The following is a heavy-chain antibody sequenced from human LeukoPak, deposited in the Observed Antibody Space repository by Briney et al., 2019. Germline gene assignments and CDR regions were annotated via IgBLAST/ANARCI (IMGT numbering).Heavy chain of an antibody. CDR2: ISGSGGST. Sequence: GGSLRLSCAASGFTFSTYAMGWVRQAPGKGLEWVSAISGSGGSTYYADSVKGRFTISRDNSKNTLYLQMNSLRAEDTAVYYCAKDHKPYYYGSGPDYWGQGTLVTVSS. CDR3: AKDHKPYYYGSGPDY. V-gene: IGHV3-23*01. D-gene: IGHD3-10*01. J-gene: IGHJ4*02. CDR1: GFTFSTYA.